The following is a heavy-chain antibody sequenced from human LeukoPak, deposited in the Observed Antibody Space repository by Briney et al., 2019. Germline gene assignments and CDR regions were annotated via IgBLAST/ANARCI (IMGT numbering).Heavy chain of an antibody. CDR2: MNPNSGNT. CDR1: GYTFTSYD. Sequence: ASVKVSCKASGYTFTSYDINWARQATGQGLEWMGWMNPNSGNTGYAQKFQGRVTMTRNTSISTAYMELSSLRSEDTAVYYCAREMSIGYCSGGSCYSFDYWGQGTLVTVSS. V-gene: IGHV1-8*01. J-gene: IGHJ4*02. D-gene: IGHD2-15*01. CDR3: AREMSIGYCSGGSCYSFDY.